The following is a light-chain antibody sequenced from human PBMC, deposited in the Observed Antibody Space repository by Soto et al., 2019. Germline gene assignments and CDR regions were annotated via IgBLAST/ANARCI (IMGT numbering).Light chain of an antibody. Sequence: DIQMTQSPSTLSSSVGDRVTITCRASQSIGNWLAWYQQRPGKAPKLLIYAASTLESGVPSRFSGSGSGTELTLTISSLQPDDSAAYYCQQYNSYPWTFGQGTKVDIK. CDR2: AAS. J-gene: IGKJ1*01. CDR1: QSIGNW. V-gene: IGKV1-5*01. CDR3: QQYNSYPWT.